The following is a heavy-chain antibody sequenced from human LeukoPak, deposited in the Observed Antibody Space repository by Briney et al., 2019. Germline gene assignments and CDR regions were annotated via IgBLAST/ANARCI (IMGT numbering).Heavy chain of an antibody. J-gene: IGHJ5*02. CDR1: GGSISSYY. Sequence: PSETLSLTCTVSGGSISSYYWSWIRQPPGKGLEWIGYIYYSGSTNYNPSLKSRVTISVDTSKNQFSLRLSSVTAADTAVYYCARHSTVVNSADPWGQGTLVTVSS. CDR2: IYYSGST. CDR3: ARHSTVVNSADP. V-gene: IGHV4-59*01. D-gene: IGHD4-23*01.